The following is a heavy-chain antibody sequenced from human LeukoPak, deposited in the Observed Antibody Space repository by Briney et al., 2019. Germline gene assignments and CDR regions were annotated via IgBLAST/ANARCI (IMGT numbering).Heavy chain of an antibody. V-gene: IGHV3-21*01. CDR1: GFTFSSYS. CDR2: ISSSSSYI. D-gene: IGHD6-6*01. Sequence: PGGSLRLSCAASGFTFSSYSMNWVRQAPGKGLEWVSSISSSSSYIYYADSVKGRFTISRDNAKNSLYLQMNSLRAEDTAVYYCARDPLPMLAARRGTWFDPWGQGTLVTVSS. J-gene: IGHJ5*02. CDR3: ARDPLPMLAARRGTWFDP.